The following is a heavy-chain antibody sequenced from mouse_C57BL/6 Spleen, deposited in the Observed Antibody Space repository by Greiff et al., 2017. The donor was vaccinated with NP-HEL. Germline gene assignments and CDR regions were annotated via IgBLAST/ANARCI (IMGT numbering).Heavy chain of an antibody. J-gene: IGHJ4*01. Sequence: EVQLQQSGPVLVKPGASVKMSCKASGYTFTDYYMNWVKQSHGKSLEWIGVINPYNGGTSYNQKFKGKATLTVDKSSSTAYMELNSLTSEDSAVYYCARFNWAYAMDYWGQGTSVTVSS. CDR1: GYTFTDYY. CDR3: ARFNWAYAMDY. CDR2: INPYNGGT. D-gene: IGHD4-1*01. V-gene: IGHV1-19*01.